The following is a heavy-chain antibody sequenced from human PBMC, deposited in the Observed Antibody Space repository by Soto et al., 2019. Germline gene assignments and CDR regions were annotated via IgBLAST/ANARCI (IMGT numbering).Heavy chain of an antibody. CDR1: GFTFSSYG. CDR2: IWYDGSKD. CDR3: ARVDVECFDY. D-gene: IGHD3-3*01. J-gene: IGHJ4*01. Sequence: PGGSLRLSFAASGFTFSSYGMHWVRQAPGKGLEWVAVIWYDGSKDYYADSVKGRFTTSRDNSKNTVYLQMDSLRVEDTAVYYCARVDVECFDYWGQGALVTVSS. V-gene: IGHV3-33*01.